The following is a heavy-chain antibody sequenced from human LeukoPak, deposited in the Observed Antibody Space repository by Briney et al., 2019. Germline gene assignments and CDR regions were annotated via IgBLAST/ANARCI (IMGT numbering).Heavy chain of an antibody. D-gene: IGHD6-13*01. J-gene: IGHJ4*02. Sequence: GGSLRLSCAASGFTFSNYAMHWVRQAPGKGLERVALISYDGSVEKSAASVKGRFTISRDNSKNTLYLQMNSLRIEDTAVYYCARALGSSWDSSLDSWGQGTLVPVSS. CDR2: ISYDGSVE. V-gene: IGHV3-30*04. CDR3: ARALGSSWDSSLDS. CDR1: GFTFSNYA.